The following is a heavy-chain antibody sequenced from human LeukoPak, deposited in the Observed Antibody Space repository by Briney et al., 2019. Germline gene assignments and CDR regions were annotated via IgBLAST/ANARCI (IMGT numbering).Heavy chain of an antibody. CDR2: ISYDESDK. J-gene: IGHJ3*02. CDR3: ARVGCGADCYSEGALDI. Sequence: PGGPLRLSCSASGFTFSSYDIHWVRQAPGKGLEWVAVISYDESDKYFADSVKGRLTISRDNSKNTVYLQMNSLRPEDTALYYCARVGCGADCYSEGALDIWGQGTLVTVSS. V-gene: IGHV3-30*03. CDR1: GFTFSSYD. D-gene: IGHD2-21*02.